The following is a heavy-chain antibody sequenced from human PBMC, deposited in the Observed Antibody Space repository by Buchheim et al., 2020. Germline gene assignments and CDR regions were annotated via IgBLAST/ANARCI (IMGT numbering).Heavy chain of an antibody. CDR3: ARPSWRFGELSSLDY. Sequence: QVQLVESGGGVVQPGRSLRLSCAASGFTFSSYGMHWVRQAPGKGLEWVAVIWYDGSNKYYADSVKGRFTISRDNSKNTLYLQMNSLRAEDTAVYYCARPSWRFGELSSLDYWGQGTL. CDR2: IWYDGSNK. D-gene: IGHD3-10*01. V-gene: IGHV3-33*01. CDR1: GFTFSSYG. J-gene: IGHJ4*02.